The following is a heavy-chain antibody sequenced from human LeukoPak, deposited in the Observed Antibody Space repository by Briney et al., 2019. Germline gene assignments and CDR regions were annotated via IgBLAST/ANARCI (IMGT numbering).Heavy chain of an antibody. CDR1: GFTVSSNY. CDR2: IYSGGGT. D-gene: IGHD6-13*01. V-gene: IGHV3-53*01. Sequence: GGSLRLSCAASGFTVSSNYMSWVRQAPGKGLEWVSVIYSGGGTYYADSVKGRFTISRDNSKNTLYLQMNSLRAEDTAVYYCARDHRLPAAGFYYYYYGMDVWGQRTTVTVSS. J-gene: IGHJ6*02. CDR3: ARDHRLPAAGFYYYYYGMDV.